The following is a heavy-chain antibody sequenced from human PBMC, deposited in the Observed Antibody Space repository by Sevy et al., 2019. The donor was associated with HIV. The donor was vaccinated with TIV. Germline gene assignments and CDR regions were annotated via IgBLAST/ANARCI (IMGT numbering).Heavy chain of an antibody. CDR2: IYYSGST. CDR1: GGSISSYY. J-gene: IGHJ3*02. CDR3: AREYGYCSGGSCVRDAFDI. D-gene: IGHD2-15*01. Sequence: SETLSLTCTVSGGSISSYYWSWIRQPPGKGLEWIGYIYYSGSTNYDPSLKSRVTISVDTSKNQFSLKLSSVTAADTAVYYCAREYGYCSGGSCVRDAFDIWGQGTMVTVS. V-gene: IGHV4-59*01.